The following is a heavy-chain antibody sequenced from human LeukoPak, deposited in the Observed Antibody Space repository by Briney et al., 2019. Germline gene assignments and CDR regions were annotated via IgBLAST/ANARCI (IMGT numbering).Heavy chain of an antibody. D-gene: IGHD2-2*01. Sequence: GESLRLSCAASGFSFSTYGMHWVRQAPGKGLEWVTFMQYDGSEEYYADSVKGRFTISRDNSKNTLYLQMDSLRGEDTAVYYCAGKAAAYYFVYWGQGTLVTVSS. CDR2: MQYDGSEE. J-gene: IGHJ4*02. CDR1: GFSFSTYG. V-gene: IGHV3-30*02. CDR3: AGKAAAYYFVY.